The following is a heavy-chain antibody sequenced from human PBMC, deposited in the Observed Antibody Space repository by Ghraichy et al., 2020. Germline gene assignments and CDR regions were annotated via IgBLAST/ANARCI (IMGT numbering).Heavy chain of an antibody. V-gene: IGHV4-59*08. CDR3: AKISYYYDSNAYYFYYMDV. Sequence: SETLSLTCTVSGGSISSDYWSWIRQPPGKGLEWIGYVYFSGSTNYNPSLKSRVTISTDTSKNQFSLKLSSVTAADTAVYYCAKISYYYDSNAYYFYYMDVWGKGTTVTVSS. D-gene: IGHD3-22*01. J-gene: IGHJ6*03. CDR2: VYFSGST. CDR1: GGSISSDY.